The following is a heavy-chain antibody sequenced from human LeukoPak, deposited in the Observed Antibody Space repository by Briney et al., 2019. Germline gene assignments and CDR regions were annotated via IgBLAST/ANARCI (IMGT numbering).Heavy chain of an antibody. D-gene: IGHD5-18*01. Sequence: GASVKVSCKASGYTFTTYGISWLRQAPGQGLEWMGWISTYNGDTNYAQKFQGRVTLTTDTSTSTVYVELRSLRSDDTAVYYCARRGSVDTPMSNWEWWYWGQGTLVTVSS. V-gene: IGHV1-18*01. CDR3: ARRGSVDTPMSNWEWWY. CDR1: GYTFTTYG. CDR2: ISTYNGDT. J-gene: IGHJ4*02.